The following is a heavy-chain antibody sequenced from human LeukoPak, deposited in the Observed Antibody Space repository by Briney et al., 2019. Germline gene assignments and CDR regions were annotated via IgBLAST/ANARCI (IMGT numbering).Heavy chain of an antibody. CDR2: ISSSGSTI. J-gene: IGHJ4*02. D-gene: IGHD2-15*01. V-gene: IGHV3-11*04. CDR1: GFTSSDYY. CDR3: ARGGVVVVAARSG. Sequence: GGSLRLSCAASGFTSSDYYMSWIRQAPGKGLEWVSYISSSGSTIYYADSVKGRSTISRDNAKNSLYLQMNSLRAEDTAVYYCARGGVVVVAARSGWGQGTLVTVSS.